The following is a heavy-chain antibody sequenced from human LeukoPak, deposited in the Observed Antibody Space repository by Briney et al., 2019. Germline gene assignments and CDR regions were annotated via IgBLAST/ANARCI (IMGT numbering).Heavy chain of an antibody. Sequence: PSETLSLTCTVSGASISSSSYYWGWIRQPPGKGLEWIGSIYYNGDTYYNSSPKSRLTISVDTSKDQFTLKLSSMTAADTALYYCARLRGYTSGNPGYWGQGSLVTVSS. CDR2: IYYNGDT. CDR1: GASISSSSYY. V-gene: IGHV4-39*01. D-gene: IGHD5-18*01. CDR3: ARLRGYTSGNPGY. J-gene: IGHJ4*02.